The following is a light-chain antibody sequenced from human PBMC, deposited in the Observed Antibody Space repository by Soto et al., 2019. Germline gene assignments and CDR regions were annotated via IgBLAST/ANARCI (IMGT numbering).Light chain of an antibody. J-gene: IGKJ1*01. V-gene: IGKV3-20*01. CDR1: QSVSSSY. CDR2: GAS. Sequence: EIVLTQSPGTLSLSPGERATLSCRASQSVSSSYLAWYQQKPGQAPRLLIYGASSRATGIPDRFSGSGSGTDFTLTTSRLEPEDFGVYYCQQDGSSPRTFGQGTKVEIK. CDR3: QQDGSSPRT.